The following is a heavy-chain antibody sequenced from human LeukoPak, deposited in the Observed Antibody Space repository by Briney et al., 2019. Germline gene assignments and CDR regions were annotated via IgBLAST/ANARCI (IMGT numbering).Heavy chain of an antibody. D-gene: IGHD2-15*01. V-gene: IGHV1-69*04. Sequence: ASVKVSCKASGGTFSSYAISWVRQAPGQGLEWMGRIIPILGIANYAQKFQGRATITADKSTSTAYMELSSLRAEDTAVYYCANAWGVVVVAADAFDIWGQGTMVTVSS. CDR1: GGTFSSYA. CDR3: ANAWGVVVVAADAFDI. CDR2: IIPILGIA. J-gene: IGHJ3*02.